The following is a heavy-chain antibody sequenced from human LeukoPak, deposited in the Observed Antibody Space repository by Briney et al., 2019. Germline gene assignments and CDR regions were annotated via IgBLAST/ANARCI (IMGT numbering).Heavy chain of an antibody. D-gene: IGHD4-17*01. Sequence: SQTLSLTCAISGDSVSSNSAAWNRIRQSPSRGLEWLGRTYYRSKWYNDYAVSVKSRITINLDTSKNHFSLQLNSVTPEDTAVYYCARYYGALDYWGQGTLVTVSS. V-gene: IGHV6-1*01. CDR3: ARYYGALDY. J-gene: IGHJ4*02. CDR1: GDSVSSNSAA. CDR2: TYYRSKWYN.